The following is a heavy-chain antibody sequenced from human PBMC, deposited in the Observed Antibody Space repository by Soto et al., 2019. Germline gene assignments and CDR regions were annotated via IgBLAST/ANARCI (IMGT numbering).Heavy chain of an antibody. Sequence: ETLSLTCTVSGGSISSYYWSWIRQPPGKGLQWIGYIYNGGSTNYNPSLKSRVTISVDTSKNQFSLELSSVTAADTAVYFCARLLAVAGMADWFDTWGQGTLVTVSS. CDR1: GGSISSYY. V-gene: IGHV4-59*01. D-gene: IGHD6-19*01. CDR2: IYNGGST. CDR3: ARLLAVAGMADWFDT. J-gene: IGHJ5*02.